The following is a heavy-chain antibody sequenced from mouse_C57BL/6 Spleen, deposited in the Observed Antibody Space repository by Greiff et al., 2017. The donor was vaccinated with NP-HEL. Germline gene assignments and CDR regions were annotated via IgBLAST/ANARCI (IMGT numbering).Heavy chain of an antibody. D-gene: IGHD2-3*01. V-gene: IGHV5-6*02. CDR3: ARRDGYYRYFDV. CDR2: ISSGGSYT. Sequence: EVKLQESGGDLVKPGGSLKLSCAASGFTFSSYGMSWVRQTPDKRLEWVATISSGGSYTYYPDSVKGRFTISRDNAKNTLYLQMSSLKSEDTAMYYCARRDGYYRYFDVWGTGTTVTVSS. CDR1: GFTFSSYG. J-gene: IGHJ1*03.